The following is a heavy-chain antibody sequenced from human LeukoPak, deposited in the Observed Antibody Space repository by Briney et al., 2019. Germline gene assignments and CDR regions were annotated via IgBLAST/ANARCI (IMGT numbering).Heavy chain of an antibody. CDR3: VGGAVYYFDC. V-gene: IGHV3-72*01. J-gene: IGHJ4*02. Sequence: GGSLGLSCAASGFTFSDHYMDWVRQAPGKGLEWVGRIRNKANSYTTEYAASVKGRFTVSRDNSKNSLYLQMNSLKTEDTAVYYCVGGAVYYFDCWGQGTLVTVSS. CDR2: IRNKANSYTT. CDR1: GFTFSDHY.